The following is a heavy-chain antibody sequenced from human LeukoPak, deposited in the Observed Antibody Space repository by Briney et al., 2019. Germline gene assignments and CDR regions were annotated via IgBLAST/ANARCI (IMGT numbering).Heavy chain of an antibody. CDR2: IIPIFGTA. V-gene: IGHV1-69*01. Sequence: GASVKVSCKASGGTFSSYAISWVRQAPGQGLEWMGGIIPIFGTANYAQKFQGRVTITADESTSTAYMELSSLRSEDTAVYYCARDPYSSSHNWFDPWGQGTLVTVSS. CDR1: GGTFSSYA. CDR3: ARDPYSSSHNWFDP. J-gene: IGHJ5*02. D-gene: IGHD6-13*01.